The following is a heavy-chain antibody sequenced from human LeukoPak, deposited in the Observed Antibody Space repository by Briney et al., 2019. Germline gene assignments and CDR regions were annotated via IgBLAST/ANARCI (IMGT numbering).Heavy chain of an antibody. CDR1: EFSFTSHA. CDR3: ARDFTTTHRIVEEVAATGLDY. D-gene: IGHD2-15*01. J-gene: IGHJ4*02. V-gene: IGHV3-30-3*01. CDR2: ISYDGSNK. Sequence: GGSLSLSCTASEFSFTSHAMHWVRQAPGKGLEWVAVISYDGSNKYYADSVKGRFTISRDNSKNTLYLQMNSLRAEDTAVYYCARDFTTTHRIVEEVAATGLDYWGQGTLVTVSS.